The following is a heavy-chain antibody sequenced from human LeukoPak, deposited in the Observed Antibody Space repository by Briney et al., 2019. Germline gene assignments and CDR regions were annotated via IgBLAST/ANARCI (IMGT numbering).Heavy chain of an antibody. D-gene: IGHD3-22*01. CDR3: ANHYDSSPGLFDY. CDR1: GFTFDDYA. Sequence: PGGSLRLSCAASGFTFDDYAMHWVRQAPGKGLEWVSGISWNSGSIGYADSVKGRFTISRDNAKNSLYLQMNSLRAEDTAVYYCANHYDSSPGLFDYWGQGTLVTVSS. J-gene: IGHJ4*02. CDR2: ISWNSGSI. V-gene: IGHV3-9*01.